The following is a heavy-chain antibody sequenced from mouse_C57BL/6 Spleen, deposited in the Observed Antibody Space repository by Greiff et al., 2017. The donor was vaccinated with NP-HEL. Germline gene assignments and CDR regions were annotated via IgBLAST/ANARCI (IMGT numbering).Heavy chain of an antibody. CDR3: ARDPYYTY. D-gene: IGHD2-12*01. CDR2: ISYDGSN. V-gene: IGHV3-6*01. Sequence: EVQLQQSGPGLVKPSQSLSLTCSVTGYSITSGYYWNWIRQFPGNKLEWMGYISYDGSNNYNPSLKNRISITRDTSKNQFFLKLNSVTTEDTATYYCARDPYYTYWGQGTLVTVSA. J-gene: IGHJ3*01. CDR1: GYSITSGYY.